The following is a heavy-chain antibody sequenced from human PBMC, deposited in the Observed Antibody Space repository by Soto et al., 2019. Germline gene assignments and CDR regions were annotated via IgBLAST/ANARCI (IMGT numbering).Heavy chain of an antibody. D-gene: IGHD3-10*01. Sequence: PSETLSLTCAVYGGSFSGYDWTWIRQPPGTGLEWIGEINHSGSTNYNPSLKSRVTISVATSKNQSSLKLTSVTAADTAVYYCARDKITGLFDYWVQGTLVTVAS. CDR2: INHSGST. CDR3: ARDKITGLFDY. V-gene: IGHV4-34*01. CDR1: GGSFSGYD. J-gene: IGHJ4*02.